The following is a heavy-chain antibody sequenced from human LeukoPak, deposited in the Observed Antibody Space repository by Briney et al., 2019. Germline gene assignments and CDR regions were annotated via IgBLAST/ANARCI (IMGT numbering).Heavy chain of an antibody. CDR1: GGSVSSGSYY. V-gene: IGHV4-61*01. D-gene: IGHD4-17*01. CDR2: IYYSGST. CDR3: ARDTDYYFDY. J-gene: IGHJ4*02. Sequence: PSETLSLTCTVSGGSVSSGSYYWSWIRQPPGKELEWIGYIYYSGSTNYNPSLKSRVTISVDASKNQFSLKLSSVTAADTAVYYCARDTDYYFDYWGQGTLVTVSS.